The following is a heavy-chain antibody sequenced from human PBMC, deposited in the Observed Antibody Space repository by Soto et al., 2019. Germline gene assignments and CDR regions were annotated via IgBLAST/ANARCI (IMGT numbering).Heavy chain of an antibody. CDR3: AREGSHSYGYDYYYYGMDV. CDR1: CYTFTSYG. D-gene: IGHD5-18*01. CDR2: ISAYNGNT. Sequence: SVKVSCKASCYTFTSYGSSWVRQAPGQGLEWMGWISAYNGNTNYAQKLQGRVTMTTDTSTSTAYMELRSLRSDDTAVYYCAREGSHSYGYDYYYYGMDVWGQGTTVTVSS. J-gene: IGHJ6*02. V-gene: IGHV1-18*04.